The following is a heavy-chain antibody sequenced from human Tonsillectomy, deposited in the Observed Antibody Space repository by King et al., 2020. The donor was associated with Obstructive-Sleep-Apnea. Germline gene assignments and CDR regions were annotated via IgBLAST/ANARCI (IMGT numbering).Heavy chain of an antibody. CDR2: IYYSGST. J-gene: IGHJ4*02. CDR3: ARDSLSIATFDY. D-gene: IGHD6-6*01. CDR1: GGSISSSSYY. V-gene: IGHV4-39*07. Sequence: LQLQESGPGLVKPSETLSLTCTVSGGSISSSSYYWGWIRQPPGKGLGWIGSIYYSGSTYYNPSLKSRVTISVDTSKNQFSLKLSSVTAADTAVYYCARDSLSIATFDYWGQGTLVTVSS.